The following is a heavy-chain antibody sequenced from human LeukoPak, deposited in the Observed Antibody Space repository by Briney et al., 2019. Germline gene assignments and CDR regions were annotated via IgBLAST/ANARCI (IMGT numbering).Heavy chain of an antibody. V-gene: IGHV3-23*01. CDR1: GFPFSDFS. CDR3: AKQSYARSLGE. J-gene: IGHJ4*02. D-gene: IGHD2-8*01. CDR2: TNSGGTST. Sequence: SGGSLRLSCATSGFPFSDFSMSWVPQAPGKGLEWISTTNSGGTSTYYAESVKGRFTISRDNSKNTLYLQMSSLRVEDTAVYYCAKQSYARSLGEGGPGTLVSVSS.